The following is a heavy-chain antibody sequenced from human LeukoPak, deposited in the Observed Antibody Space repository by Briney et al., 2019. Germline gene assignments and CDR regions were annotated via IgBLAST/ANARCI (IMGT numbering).Heavy chain of an antibody. CDR1: GGSISSSSYY. J-gene: IGHJ5*02. CDR3: VRQWLAHTNWFDP. Sequence: PSETLSLTCTVSGGSISSSSYYWGWIRQPPGKGLEWIGSIYYSGSTYYNPSLKSRVTMSVDTSKNQFSLRLGSVTAADTAVYFCVRQWLAHTNWFDPWGRGALVTVSS. V-gene: IGHV4-39*01. D-gene: IGHD6-19*01. CDR2: IYYSGST.